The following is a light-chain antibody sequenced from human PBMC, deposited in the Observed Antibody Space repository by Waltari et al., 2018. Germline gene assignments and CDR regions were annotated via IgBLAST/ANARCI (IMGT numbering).Light chain of an antibody. CDR1: LSLLYNSNNKNY. J-gene: IGKJ3*01. Sequence: DIVMTQSPESLAVSLGERATINCKSSLSLLYNSNNKNYLAWYQQKPRQPPKLLIYWASTRESGVPERFSGSGSRTDFTLTISSLQAEDVAVYFCQQYYNTPLTFGPGTKVDVK. CDR3: QQYYNTPLT. V-gene: IGKV4-1*01. CDR2: WAS.